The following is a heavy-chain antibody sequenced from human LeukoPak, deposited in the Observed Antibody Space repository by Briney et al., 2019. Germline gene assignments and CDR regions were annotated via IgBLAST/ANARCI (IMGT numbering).Heavy chain of an antibody. D-gene: IGHD3-10*01. CDR2: ISYTGGNE. V-gene: IGHV3-30*04. J-gene: IGHJ3*01. Sequence: GGSLRLSCAASGLYFDSHPFHWVRQAPGKGLEWVAFISYTGGNEFYADPVRGGFTISREKSKKTIYIKINRLRGEGTGVYFFAREGGDPGAFDVWGQGTLLTVSS. CDR1: GLYFDSHP. CDR3: AREGGDPGAFDV.